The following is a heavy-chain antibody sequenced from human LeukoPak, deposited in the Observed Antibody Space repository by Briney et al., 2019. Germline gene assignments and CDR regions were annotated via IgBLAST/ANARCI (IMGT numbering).Heavy chain of an antibody. V-gene: IGHV4-59*01. Sequence: SETLSLTCTVSGGSISIFYWSWIRQPPGKGLEWIGSIYNSGSTTYNPSLKSRVTISGDTSKNQFSLKLTSVTAADTAVYYCTRDRELGFWGQGTLVTVSS. CDR1: GGSISIFY. CDR3: TRDRELGF. CDR2: IYNSGST. D-gene: IGHD1-26*01. J-gene: IGHJ4*02.